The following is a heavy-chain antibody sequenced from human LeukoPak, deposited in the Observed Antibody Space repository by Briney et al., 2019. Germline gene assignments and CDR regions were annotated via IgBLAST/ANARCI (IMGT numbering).Heavy chain of an antibody. CDR1: VSTFTSYD. V-gene: IGHV1-18*01. Sequence: ASVNVSCKSSVSTFTSYDISWLRPAPGQGLEWMGWISAYNGNTNYAQKPQGRVTMTTDTYTNTAYMELRGLRSDDTAVYYCARETVLLFDYWGQGTLVTVSS. J-gene: IGHJ4*01. D-gene: IGHD2-15*01. CDR3: ARETVLLFDY. CDR2: ISAYNGNT.